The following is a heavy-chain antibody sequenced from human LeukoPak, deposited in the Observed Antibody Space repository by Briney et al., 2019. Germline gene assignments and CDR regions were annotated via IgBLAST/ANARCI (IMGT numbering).Heavy chain of an antibody. CDR1: GFTFSSFS. Sequence: PGGSLRLSCAASGFTFSSFSMNWVRQAPGKGLEWVGRFKSTSDGGTTDYAAPVKGRFTISRDDSKNTMYLQMNSLKTEDTAVYYCTTVNTISSFWSGSYTIDYWGQGTLVTVSS. J-gene: IGHJ4*02. CDR2: FKSTSDGGTT. V-gene: IGHV3-15*01. CDR3: TTVNTISSFWSGSYTIDY. D-gene: IGHD3-3*01.